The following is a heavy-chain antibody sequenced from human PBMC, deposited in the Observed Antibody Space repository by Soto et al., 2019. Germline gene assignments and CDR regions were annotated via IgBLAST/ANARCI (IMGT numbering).Heavy chain of an antibody. CDR3: ARGYGDYGNAFDI. CDR1: GFTFSSYA. Sequence: GGSLRLSCAASGFTFSSYAMSWVRQAAGKGLVWVSGISGSGGSTYYANSVKGRFTISRDNSKNTLYLQMGSLRAEDMAVYYCARGYGDYGNAFDIWGQGTMVTVSS. CDR2: ISGSGGST. V-gene: IGHV3-64*01. D-gene: IGHD4-17*01. J-gene: IGHJ3*02.